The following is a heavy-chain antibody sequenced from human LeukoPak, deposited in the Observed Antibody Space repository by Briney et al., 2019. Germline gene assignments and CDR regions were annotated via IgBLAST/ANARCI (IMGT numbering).Heavy chain of an antibody. J-gene: IGHJ5*02. D-gene: IGHD4-23*01. CDR1: DGSINSYY. CDR3: ARDYGGSSGWFDP. V-gene: IGHV4-59*01. Sequence: SETLYLTCSVSDGSINSYYWNWIRRPPGKGLEWIGYIYYNGNTNYSPSLKSRVTMSVDTSKNLFSLKVSSVTAADTAVYYCARDYGGSSGWFDPWGQGTLVTVSS. CDR2: IYYNGNT.